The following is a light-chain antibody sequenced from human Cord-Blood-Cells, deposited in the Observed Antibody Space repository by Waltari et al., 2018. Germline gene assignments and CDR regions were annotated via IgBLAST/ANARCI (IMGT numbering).Light chain of an antibody. V-gene: IGLV3-25*02. CDR2: KAS. CDR1: ALPKQY. J-gene: IGLJ2*01. CDR3: QSADSSGTYVV. Sequence: SYELTQPPSVSVSPGQPARITCPGDALPKQYAYWYQQKPGQAPVLVIYKASERPSGIPERFSGSSSGTTVTLTISGVQAEDEADYYCQSADSSGTYVVFGGGTKLTVL.